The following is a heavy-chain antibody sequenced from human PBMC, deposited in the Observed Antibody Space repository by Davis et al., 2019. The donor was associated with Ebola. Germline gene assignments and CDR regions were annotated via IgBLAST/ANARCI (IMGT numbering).Heavy chain of an antibody. V-gene: IGHV3-7*01. CDR3: ARDSSGWYTPPFDY. D-gene: IGHD6-19*01. J-gene: IGHJ4*02. CDR1: GFTFSSYW. Sequence: GESLKISCAASGFTFSSYWMSWVRQAPGKGLEWVANIKQDGSEKYYVDSVKGRFTISRDNAKNSLYLQMNSLRAEDTAVYYCARDSSGWYTPPFDYWGQGTLVTVSS. CDR2: IKQDGSEK.